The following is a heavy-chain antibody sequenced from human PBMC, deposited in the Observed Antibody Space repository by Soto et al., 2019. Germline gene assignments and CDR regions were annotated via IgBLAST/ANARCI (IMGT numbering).Heavy chain of an antibody. V-gene: IGHV3-33*01. D-gene: IGHD5-12*01. J-gene: IGHJ4*02. Sequence: QPGGSLRLSCAASGFTFSSYCMHWVRQAPGKGLEWVAVIWYDGSNKYYADSVKGRFTISRDNSKNTLYLQMNSLRAEDTAVYYCAREVSGYNLKRAIDYWGQGTLVTVSS. CDR1: GFTFSSYC. CDR2: IWYDGSNK. CDR3: AREVSGYNLKRAIDY.